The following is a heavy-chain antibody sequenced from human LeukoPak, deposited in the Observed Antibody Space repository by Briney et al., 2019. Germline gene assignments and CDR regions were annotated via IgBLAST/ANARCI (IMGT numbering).Heavy chain of an antibody. CDR3: ARDFTADSNGYCDF. V-gene: IGHV4-4*07. Sequence: PSETLSLTCTVSCGCISGYYWNWFRQPAGKGLEWIGRIHSSGSSNYNPSLKSRVALSINTPRSHFSLRLTSVTAADTAMYYCARDFTADSNGYCDFWGQGTPVTVSS. CDR2: IHSSGSS. D-gene: IGHD3-22*01. CDR1: CGCISGYY. J-gene: IGHJ4*02.